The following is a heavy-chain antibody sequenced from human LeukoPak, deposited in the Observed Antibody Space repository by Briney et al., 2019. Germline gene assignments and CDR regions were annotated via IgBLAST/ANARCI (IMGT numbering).Heavy chain of an antibody. D-gene: IGHD6-25*01. CDR2: IYPDDSDA. V-gene: IGHV5-51*01. CDR1: GYSFTTYW. CDR3: AKQRGASATIHYFAP. J-gene: IGHJ5*02. Sequence: GESLKISCETSGYSFTTYWIGWVRQMPGTGLEWVGAIYPDDSDARYSPSFQGQVIISADKSIRTAYLQWRSLNDSDTAVYYCAKQRGASATIHYFAPWSQGTLVTVSS.